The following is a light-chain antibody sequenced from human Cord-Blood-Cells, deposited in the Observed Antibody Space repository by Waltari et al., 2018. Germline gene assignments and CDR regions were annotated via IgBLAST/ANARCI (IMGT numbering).Light chain of an antibody. CDR1: SSDVGGYNY. J-gene: IGLJ3*02. CDR3: SSYTSSSTLV. V-gene: IGLV2-14*01. CDR2: AVS. Sequence: QSALTQPASVSGSPGQSITISCTGTSSDVGGYNYVSWYQQHPGKAPKLMIYAVSNRPSGFSNRFSGSKSGNTASLTISGLQAEDVADYYCSSYTSSSTLVFGGGTKLTVL.